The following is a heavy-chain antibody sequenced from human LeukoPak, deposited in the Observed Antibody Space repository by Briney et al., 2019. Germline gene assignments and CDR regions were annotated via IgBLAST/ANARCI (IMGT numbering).Heavy chain of an antibody. CDR2: INPNSGGT. D-gene: IGHD3-10*01. CDR3: ARALPMTMVRGVLGY. Sequence: PLAPVKVSCKASRYTFTDYYIHWVRQAPGQGLEWIGWINPNSGGTNSAQKFQGRVTMTRDTSINTVYMELSSLISDDTAVYYCARALPMTMVRGVLGYWGQGTLVTVSS. V-gene: IGHV1-2*02. CDR1: RYTFTDYY. J-gene: IGHJ4*02.